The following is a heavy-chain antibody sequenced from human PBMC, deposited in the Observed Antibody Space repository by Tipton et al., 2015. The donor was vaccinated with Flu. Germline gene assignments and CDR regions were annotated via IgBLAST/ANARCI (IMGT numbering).Heavy chain of an antibody. D-gene: IGHD4-17*01. Sequence: LRLSCTVSGGSISSYYWSWIRQPAGERLEWIGRIFATGTAIYNPSLRSRVTMSVDTSKNQFSLNLTSVTAADTAVYYCARLPRHYGDYPLDYWGPGIMVTVSS. CDR2: IFATGTA. J-gene: IGHJ4*01. CDR3: ARLPRHYGDYPLDY. CDR1: GGSISSYY. V-gene: IGHV4-4*07.